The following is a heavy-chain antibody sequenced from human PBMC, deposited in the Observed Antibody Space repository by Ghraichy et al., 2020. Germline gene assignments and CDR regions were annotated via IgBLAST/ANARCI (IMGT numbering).Heavy chain of an antibody. CDR1: GFIFNNYG. D-gene: IGHD2-21*02. CDR3: ARFAVVTDGFNL. Sequence: GGSLRLSCAASGFIFNNYGLNWVRQAPGQGLEWVSYISSGGTIYYADSVKGRFTISRDSAENSLYLQMNSLRVEDTAIYYCARFAVVTDGFNLWGQGIKVTVSS. V-gene: IGHV3-48*03. J-gene: IGHJ3*01. CDR2: ISSGGTI.